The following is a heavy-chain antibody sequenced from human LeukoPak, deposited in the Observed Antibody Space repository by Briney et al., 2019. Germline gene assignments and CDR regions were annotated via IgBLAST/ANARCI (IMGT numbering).Heavy chain of an antibody. CDR2: ISGDGVSP. V-gene: IGHV3-23*01. J-gene: IGHJ3*02. Sequence: GGSLRLSCAASGFTFNNYALTWVRQTPGKGLECVSAISGDGVSPYYADSVRGRFTISRDNSKNTLYLQMNSLRAEDTAVYYCARIGTFNIWGQGTMVTVSS. CDR1: GFTFNNYA. CDR3: ARIGTFNI.